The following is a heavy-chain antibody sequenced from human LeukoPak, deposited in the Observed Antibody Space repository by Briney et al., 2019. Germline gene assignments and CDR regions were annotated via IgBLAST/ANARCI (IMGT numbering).Heavy chain of an antibody. CDR3: ARHDNDDDFDY. Sequence: ASVKVSCKTFGDTFSRYGISWVRQAPGQGLEWMGWINMYTANPAYAQGFTERFVFSLDTSVTTAYLQISNLKTEDTAVYYCARHDNDDDFDYWGQGTLVTVSS. V-gene: IGHV7-4-1*02. CDR2: INMYTANP. CDR1: GDTFSRYG. D-gene: IGHD3-16*01. J-gene: IGHJ4*02.